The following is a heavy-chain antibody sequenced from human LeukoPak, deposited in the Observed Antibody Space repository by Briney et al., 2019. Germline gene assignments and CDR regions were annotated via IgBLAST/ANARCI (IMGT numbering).Heavy chain of an antibody. J-gene: IGHJ4*02. D-gene: IGHD2-2*01. Sequence: SETLSLTCTVSGGSISSGDYYWSWIRQPPGKGLEWIGYIYYSGSTYYNPPLKSRVTISVDTSKNQFSLKLSSVTAADTAVYYCARINGAAIFHWGQGTLVTVSS. CDR1: GGSISSGDYY. CDR2: IYYSGST. V-gene: IGHV4-30-4*08. CDR3: ARINGAAIFH.